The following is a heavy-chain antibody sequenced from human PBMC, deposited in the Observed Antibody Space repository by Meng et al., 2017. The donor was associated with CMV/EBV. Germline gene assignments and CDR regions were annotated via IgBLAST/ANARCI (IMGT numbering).Heavy chain of an antibody. CDR3: ARGYQLKPFDL. CDR1: GFTFGDYG. J-gene: IGHJ3*01. Sequence: GESLKISCAASGFTFGDYGMSWVRQAPGKGLEWVSGINWSGGNTGYVDSVKVRFTISRDSAKNSLYLQMNSLRAEDTALYYCARGYQLKPFDLWGQGTMVTVSS. D-gene: IGHD2-2*01. V-gene: IGHV3-20*04. CDR2: INWSGGNT.